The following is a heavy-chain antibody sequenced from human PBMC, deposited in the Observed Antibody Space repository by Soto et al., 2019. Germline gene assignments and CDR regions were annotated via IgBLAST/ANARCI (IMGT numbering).Heavy chain of an antibody. V-gene: IGHV1-3*04. J-gene: IGHJ5*02. CDR3: ARVRTGSAFDP. Sequence: GASVKVSCKASGHTFTTYTLHWVRQAPGQRLEWMGWVNTGNGNTKYSQKFHGRVTITRDTSASTAYMELSSLRSEDTAVYYCARVRTGSAFDPWGQGTLVTV. CDR1: GHTFTTYT. CDR2: VNTGNGNT.